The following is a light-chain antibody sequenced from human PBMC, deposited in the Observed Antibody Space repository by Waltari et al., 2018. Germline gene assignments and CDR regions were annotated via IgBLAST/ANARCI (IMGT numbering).Light chain of an antibody. CDR3: QQSYSNPLT. CDR2: AAS. J-gene: IGKJ4*01. CDR1: QPIGIY. V-gene: IGKV1-39*01. Sequence: DIQMTQSPSSLCASVGDRVTITCRASQPIGIYLNWYQQKPGKAPSLLIYAASSLQGGVPSRFSGGGSGTDFTLTISRLQPEDFASYYCQQSYSNPLTFGGGTKVEIK.